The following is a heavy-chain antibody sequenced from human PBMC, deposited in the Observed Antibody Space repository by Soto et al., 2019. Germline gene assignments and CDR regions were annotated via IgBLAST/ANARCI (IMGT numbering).Heavy chain of an antibody. CDR2: IIPIFGTA. CDR3: ASIGSGVATTRPHRTNDAFDI. D-gene: IGHD5-12*01. Sequence: SVKVSCKASGGTFSSYAISWVRQAPGQGLEWMGGIIPIFGTANYAQKFQGRVTITADESTSTAYMELSSLRSEDTAVYYCASIGSGVATTRPHRTNDAFDIWGQGTMVTVSS. J-gene: IGHJ3*02. V-gene: IGHV1-69*13. CDR1: GGTFSSYA.